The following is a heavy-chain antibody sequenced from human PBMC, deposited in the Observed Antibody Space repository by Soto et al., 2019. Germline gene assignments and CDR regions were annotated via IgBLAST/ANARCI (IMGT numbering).Heavy chain of an antibody. CDR1: GFSLSTSGVG. CDR2: IYSDGDK. V-gene: IGHV2-5*02. J-gene: IGHJ4*02. D-gene: IGHD2-2*01. Sequence: VSGPYAGEPTQTLTLTCTFSGFSLSTSGVGVGWIRQPPGKALEWLAVIYSDGDKRYSPSLKSRLTITKDTSKNQVVLTMTNMDPVDTATYYCAHSLIVVVPASFDYWGQGTLVTVSS. CDR3: AHSLIVVVPASFDY.